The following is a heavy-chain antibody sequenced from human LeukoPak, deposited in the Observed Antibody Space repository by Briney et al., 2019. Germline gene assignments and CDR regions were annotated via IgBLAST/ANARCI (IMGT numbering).Heavy chain of an antibody. CDR3: ARGWEPRLVDY. V-gene: IGHV4-4*07. CDR2: IYTSGSP. CDR1: GGSISSYY. J-gene: IGHJ4*02. Sequence: SETLSLTCTVSGGSISSYYWSWIRQPAGKGLEWIGRIYTSGSPNYNPSLKSRVTMSVDTSKNQFPLKLSSVTAADTAVYYCARGWEPRLVDYWGQGTLVTVSS. D-gene: IGHD1-26*01.